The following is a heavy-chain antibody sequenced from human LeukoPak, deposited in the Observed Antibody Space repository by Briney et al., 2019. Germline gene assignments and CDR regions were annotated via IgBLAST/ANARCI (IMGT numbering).Heavy chain of an antibody. D-gene: IGHD3-3*01. J-gene: IGHJ5*02. CDR1: GDSISSTSYY. Sequence: SETLSLTCTVSGDSISSTSYYWGWIRQPPGKGLEWIANIHYSGSTYYNPSLKSRLTISVDTPKNQFSLKLNSVTAAHTAVYYCARQYDFWSGLNNWFDPWGQGTLVTVSS. CDR3: ARQYDFWSGLNNWFDP. V-gene: IGHV4-39*01. CDR2: IHYSGST.